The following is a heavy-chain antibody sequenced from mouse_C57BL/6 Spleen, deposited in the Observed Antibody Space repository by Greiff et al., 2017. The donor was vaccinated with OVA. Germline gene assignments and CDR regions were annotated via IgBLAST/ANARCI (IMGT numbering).Heavy chain of an antibody. CDR3: ARGGYSNYVGYFDV. V-gene: IGHV1-53*01. CDR2: INPSNGGT. Sequence: QVQLKQSGTELVKPGASVKLSCKASGYTFTSYWMHWVKQRPGQGLEWIGNINPSNGGTNYNEKFKSKATLTVDKSSSTAYMQLSSLTSEDSAVYYCARGGYSNYVGYFDVWGTGTTVTVSS. J-gene: IGHJ1*03. CDR1: GYTFTSYW. D-gene: IGHD2-5*01.